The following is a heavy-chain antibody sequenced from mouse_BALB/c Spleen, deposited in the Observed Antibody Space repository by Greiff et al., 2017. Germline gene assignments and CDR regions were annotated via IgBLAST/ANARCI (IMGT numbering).Heavy chain of an antibody. V-gene: IGHV1S56*01. CDR3: ARGDWAWFAY. D-gene: IGHD4-1*01. CDR2: IYPGNVNT. Sequence: QVQLKQSGPELVKPGASVRISCKASGYTFTSYYIHWVKQRPGQGLEWIGWIYPGNVNTKYNEKFKGKATLTADKSSSTAYMQLSSLTSEDSAVYFCARGDWAWFAYWGQGTLVTVSA. J-gene: IGHJ3*01. CDR1: GYTFTSYY.